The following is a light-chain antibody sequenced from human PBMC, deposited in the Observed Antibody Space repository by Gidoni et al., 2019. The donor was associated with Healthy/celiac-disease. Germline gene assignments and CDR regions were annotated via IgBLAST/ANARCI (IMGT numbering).Light chain of an antibody. Sequence: SALTQPASVPGSPGTSITISCTGTSSDVGGYTYVSWYQQHPGKAPKLMIYEVSNRPSGVSNRFSGSKSGNTASLTISGLQAEDEADYYCSSYTSSSTLYVFGTGTKVTVL. CDR2: EVS. CDR1: SSDVGGYTY. CDR3: SSYTSSSTLYV. V-gene: IGLV2-14*01. J-gene: IGLJ1*01.